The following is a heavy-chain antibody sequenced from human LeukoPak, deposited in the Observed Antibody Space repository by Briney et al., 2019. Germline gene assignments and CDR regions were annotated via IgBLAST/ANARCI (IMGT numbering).Heavy chain of an antibody. J-gene: IGHJ4*02. Sequence: GGSLRLSCADSGVTFSNNNMRWVRPAPGKGLEWVANIRQDASAVFQVDSLKGRFTVSRDNTKNSLYLQMSSLRVEDTAVYYCARWIHDSAAWRMDYWGRGALVTVSS. CDR1: GVTFSNNN. CDR2: IRQDASAV. CDR3: ARWIHDSAAWRMDY. V-gene: IGHV3-7*04. D-gene: IGHD3-22*01.